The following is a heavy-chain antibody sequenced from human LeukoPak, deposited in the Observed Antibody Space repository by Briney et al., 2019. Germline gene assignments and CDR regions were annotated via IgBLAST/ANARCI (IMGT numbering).Heavy chain of an antibody. CDR1: GYTFTSYY. CDR2: INPSGGST. CDR3: ARDGHCSSTSCYASYYYMDV. Sequence: ASVKVSCKASGYTFTSYYMHWVRQAPGQGLEWMGIINPSGGSTSYAQKFQGRVTMTRDTSTSTVYMELSSPRSEDTAVYYCARDGHCSSTSCYASYYYMDVWGKGTTVTVSS. V-gene: IGHV1-46*01. J-gene: IGHJ6*03. D-gene: IGHD2-2*01.